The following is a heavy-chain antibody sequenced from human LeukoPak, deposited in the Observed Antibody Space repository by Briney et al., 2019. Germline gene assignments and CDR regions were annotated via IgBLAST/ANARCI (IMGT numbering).Heavy chain of an antibody. CDR2: ISAYNGNT. J-gene: IGHJ4*02. V-gene: IGHV1-18*01. CDR1: GYTFTSYG. CDR3: ASGNNYDRSGYYYSDY. Sequence: ASVKVSCKASGYTFTSYGISWVRQAPGQGLEWMGWISAYNGNTNYAQKFQGRVTMTRDTSISTAYMELSRLRSDDTAVYYCASGNNYDRSGYYYSDYWGQGTLVTVSS. D-gene: IGHD3-22*01.